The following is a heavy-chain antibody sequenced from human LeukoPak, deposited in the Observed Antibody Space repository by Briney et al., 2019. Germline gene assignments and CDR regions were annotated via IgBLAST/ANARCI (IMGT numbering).Heavy chain of an antibody. D-gene: IGHD3-22*01. CDR2: ISSSSSYI. Sequence: GGSLRLSCAASGFTFSSYSMNWVRQAPGKGLEWVSSISSSSSYIYYADSVKGRFTISRDNAKSSLYLQMNSLRAEDTAVYYCARLTYDSSGAYDAFDIWGQGTMVTVSS. J-gene: IGHJ3*02. V-gene: IGHV3-21*01. CDR3: ARLTYDSSGAYDAFDI. CDR1: GFTFSSYS.